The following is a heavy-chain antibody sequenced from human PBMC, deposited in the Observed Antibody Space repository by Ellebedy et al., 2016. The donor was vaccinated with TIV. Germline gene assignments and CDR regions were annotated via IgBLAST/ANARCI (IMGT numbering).Heavy chain of an antibody. CDR3: AMSSGWTPGAFDI. CDR1: GGSFSGYY. D-gene: IGHD6-19*01. J-gene: IGHJ3*02. V-gene: IGHV4-34*01. Sequence: SETLSLTXAVYGGSFSGYYWSWIRQPPGKGLEWIGEINHSGSTNYNPSLKSRVTISVDTSKNQFSLKLSSVTAADTAVYYCAMSSGWTPGAFDIWGQGTMVTVSS. CDR2: INHSGST.